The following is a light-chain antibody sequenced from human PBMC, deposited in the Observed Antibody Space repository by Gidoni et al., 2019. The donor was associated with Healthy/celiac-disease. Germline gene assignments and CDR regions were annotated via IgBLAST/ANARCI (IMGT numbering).Light chain of an antibody. Sequence: SYELTQPPSVPVSPGQTASITCPGDKLGDKYACWYQQKPGQSPVLVIYQDSQRPSGIPERFSGSNSGNTATLTISGTQAMDEADYYCQAWDSSTVVFGGGTKLTVL. J-gene: IGLJ2*01. CDR3: QAWDSSTVV. CDR1: KLGDKY. CDR2: QDS. V-gene: IGLV3-1*01.